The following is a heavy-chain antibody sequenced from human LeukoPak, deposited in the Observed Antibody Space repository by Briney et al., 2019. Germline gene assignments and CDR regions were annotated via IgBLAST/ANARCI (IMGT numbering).Heavy chain of an antibody. CDR2: IYYSGST. V-gene: IGHV4-59*01. D-gene: IGHD3-10*01. CDR1: GGSISSYY. Sequence: SETLSLTCTVSGGSISSYYWSWIRQPPGKGLEWIGYIYYSGSTNYNPSLKGRVTISVETSKNQFSLKLSSVTAADTAVYYCARTRSGSYWDWGQGTLVTVSS. CDR3: ARTRSGSYWD. J-gene: IGHJ4*02.